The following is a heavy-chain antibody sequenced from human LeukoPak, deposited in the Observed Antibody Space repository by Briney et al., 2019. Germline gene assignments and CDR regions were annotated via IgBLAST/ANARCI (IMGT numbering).Heavy chain of an antibody. Sequence: GGSLRLSCAASGFTFNSYEMNWVRQAPGKGLEWVSYISSSGSTIYYADSVKGRFTISRDNAKNSLYLQMNSLRAEDTAVYYCAREDLATAAPFDPWGQGTLVTVSS. CDR2: ISSSGSTI. D-gene: IGHD2-2*01. V-gene: IGHV3-48*03. CDR1: GFTFNSYE. CDR3: AREDLATAAPFDP. J-gene: IGHJ5*02.